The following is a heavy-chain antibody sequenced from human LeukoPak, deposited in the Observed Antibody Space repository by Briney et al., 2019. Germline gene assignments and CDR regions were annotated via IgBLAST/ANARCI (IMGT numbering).Heavy chain of an antibody. D-gene: IGHD5-18*01. CDR1: GFTFSSYS. V-gene: IGHV3-21*01. CDR3: ARDLDTAMVVGGY. CDR2: ISSSSSYI. Sequence: GGSLRLSCAASGFTFSSYSMNWVRQAPGKGLEWVSSISSSSSYIYYADSVKGRFTISRDNAKNSLYLQMNSLRAEDTAVYYCARDLDTAMVVGGYWGQGTLVTVSS. J-gene: IGHJ4*02.